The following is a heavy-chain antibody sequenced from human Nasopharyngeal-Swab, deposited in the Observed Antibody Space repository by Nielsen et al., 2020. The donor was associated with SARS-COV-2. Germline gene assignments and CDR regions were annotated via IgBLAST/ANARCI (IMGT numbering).Heavy chain of an antibody. V-gene: IGHV6-1*01. D-gene: IGHD2-15*01. J-gene: IGHJ6*03. Sequence: SQTLSLTCAISGDRVSSNSAAWNWIRQSPSRGLEWLGRTYYRSKWYNDYAVSVKSRITINPDTSKNQFSLQLNSVTPEDTAVYYCAREGRYCSGGSCKDYYYYYMDVWGKGTTVTVSS. CDR1: GDRVSSNSAA. CDR3: AREGRYCSGGSCKDYYYYYMDV. CDR2: TYYRSKWYN.